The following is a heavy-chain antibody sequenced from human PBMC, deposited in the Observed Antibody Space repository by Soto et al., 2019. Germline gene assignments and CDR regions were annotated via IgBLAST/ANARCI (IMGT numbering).Heavy chain of an antibody. CDR1: GFTFSSYW. V-gene: IGHV3-74*01. Sequence: GGSLRLSCAASGFTFSSYWMHWVRQAPGKGLVWVSRINSDGSSTSYADSVKGRFTISRDNAKNTLYLQMNSLRAEDTAVYYCAFTYCISTSCPYYYYGMDVWGQGTTVTVSS. CDR3: AFTYCISTSCPYYYYGMDV. D-gene: IGHD2-2*01. CDR2: INSDGSST. J-gene: IGHJ6*02.